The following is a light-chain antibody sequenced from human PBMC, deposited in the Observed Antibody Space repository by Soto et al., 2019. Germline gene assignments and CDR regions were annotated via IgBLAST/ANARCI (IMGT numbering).Light chain of an antibody. CDR3: QQYTNWPPCA. CDR2: GAS. CDR1: QSVSSN. J-gene: IGKJ1*01. Sequence: EIVMTQSPATLSVSPGERATLSCRASQSVSSNLAWYQQKPGQAPRLLIYGASTRATGIPARFSGSGSGTEFTLTISSLQSEDFAVYYCQQYTNWPPCAFGQGNKVEIK. V-gene: IGKV3-15*01.